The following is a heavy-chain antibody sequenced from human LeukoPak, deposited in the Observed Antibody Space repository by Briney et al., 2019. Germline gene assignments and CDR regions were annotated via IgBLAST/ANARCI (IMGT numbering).Heavy chain of an antibody. J-gene: IGHJ4*02. CDR1: GGSFSGYY. CDR3: ARHLPSRRELGGY. Sequence: PSETLSLTCAVYGGSFSGYYWSWIRQPPGKGLEWIGEINHSGSTNYNPSLKSRVTISVDTSKNQFSLKLSSVTAADTAVYYCARHLPSRRELGGYWGQGTLVTVSS. D-gene: IGHD1-26*01. CDR2: INHSGST. V-gene: IGHV4-34*01.